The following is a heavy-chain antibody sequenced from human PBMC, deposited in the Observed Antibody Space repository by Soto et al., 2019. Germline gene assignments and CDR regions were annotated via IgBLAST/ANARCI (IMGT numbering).Heavy chain of an antibody. CDR2: IIPIFGTA. V-gene: IGHV1-69*12. CDR1: GGTFSSYA. D-gene: IGHD3-22*01. J-gene: IGHJ2*01. CDR3: ARGRIGTMIVVVTSGFDL. Sequence: QVQLVQSGAEVKKPGSSVKVSCKASGGTFSSYAISWVRQAPGQGLEWMGGIIPIFGTANYAQKFQGRVTITADESTSKAYMELSSLRSEDTAVYYCARGRIGTMIVVVTSGFDLWGRGSLVTVSS.